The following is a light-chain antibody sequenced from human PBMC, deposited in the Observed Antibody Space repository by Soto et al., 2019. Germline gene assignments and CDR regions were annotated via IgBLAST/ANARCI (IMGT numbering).Light chain of an antibody. V-gene: IGLV2-11*01. CDR2: DVN. Sequence: QSVLTQPPSVSGSPGQRVTISCTGTSTDVGDDYYVPWYQQHPGTAPKVLIYDVNNRPSGVPDRFSGSKSGTSASLAISGLQAEDEADYYCRSYAGSYSFPVFGGGTKLTVL. CDR3: RSYAGSYSFPV. J-gene: IGLJ3*02. CDR1: STDVGDDYY.